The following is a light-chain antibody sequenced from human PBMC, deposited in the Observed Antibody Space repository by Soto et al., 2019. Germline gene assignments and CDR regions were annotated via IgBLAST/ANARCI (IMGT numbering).Light chain of an antibody. J-gene: IGKJ4*01. Sequence: EVVLTQSPATLSLSPGESATLSCRASQSVSVNFAWYQQKPGQAPRPLIYSASDRAPGIPARFSGRGSGTYFTPTISSLEPEDFAVYYCQERNRWPRGTFGGGTKVDIK. CDR3: QERNRWPRGT. V-gene: IGKV3-11*01. CDR1: QSVSVN. CDR2: SAS.